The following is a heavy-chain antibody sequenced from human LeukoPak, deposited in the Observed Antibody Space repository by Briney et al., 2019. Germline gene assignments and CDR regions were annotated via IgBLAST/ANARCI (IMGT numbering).Heavy chain of an antibody. CDR1: GGHIDSFF. J-gene: IGHJ4*02. CDR2: IDNSGST. V-gene: IGHV4-4*08. Sequence: SETLSLTCTVSGGHIDSFFWNWIRQPPGKGLEWIGYIDNSGSTKYSPSLKSRITMSRDTSKKQFSLKLTSVTAADTAMYFCASGAGWLIDYWGQGTLLSVSS. CDR3: ASGAGWLIDY. D-gene: IGHD5-18*01.